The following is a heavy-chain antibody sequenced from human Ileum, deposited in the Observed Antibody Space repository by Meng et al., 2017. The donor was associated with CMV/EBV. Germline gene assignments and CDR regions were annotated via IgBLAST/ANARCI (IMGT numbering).Heavy chain of an antibody. Sequence: GGSLRLSCAASGFSFSRYWMTWVRQAPGKGLEWVANIKQDGSEKYYLDSVKGRFTVSRDNAKNSLYLQINTLRAEDTAVYYCARIGYSSSSLDYWGQGTLVTFSS. CDR1: GFSFSRYW. J-gene: IGHJ4*02. D-gene: IGHD6-6*01. V-gene: IGHV3-7*01. CDR3: ARIGYSSSSLDY. CDR2: IKQDGSEK.